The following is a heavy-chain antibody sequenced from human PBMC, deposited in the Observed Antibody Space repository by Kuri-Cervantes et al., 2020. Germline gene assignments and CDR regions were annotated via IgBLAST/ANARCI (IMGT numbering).Heavy chain of an antibody. Sequence: ASVKVSCKASGYTFTSYGISWVRQAPGQGLEWMGWISAYNGNTNYAQKLQGRVTMATDTSTSTAYMELRSLRSDDTAVYYCYCRLLSGDYETWGQGTLVTVSS. CDR3: YCRLLSGDYET. J-gene: IGHJ5*02. V-gene: IGHV1-18*01. D-gene: IGHD4-17*01. CDR1: GYTFTSYG. CDR2: ISAYNGNT.